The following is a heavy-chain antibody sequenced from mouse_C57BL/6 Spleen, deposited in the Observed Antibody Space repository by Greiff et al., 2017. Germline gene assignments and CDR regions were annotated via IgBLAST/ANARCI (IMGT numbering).Heavy chain of an antibody. V-gene: IGHV5-4*03. CDR1: GFTFSSYA. CDR2: ISDGGSYT. CDR3: TYGSFSFDY. Sequence: EVMLVESGGGLVKPGGSLKLSCAASGFTFSSYAMSWVRQTPEKRLEWVATISDGGSYTYYPDNVKGRFTISRDNAKNHLYLQMSHLKSEDTAMYYCTYGSFSFDYWGQGTTLTVSS. D-gene: IGHD1-1*01. J-gene: IGHJ2*01.